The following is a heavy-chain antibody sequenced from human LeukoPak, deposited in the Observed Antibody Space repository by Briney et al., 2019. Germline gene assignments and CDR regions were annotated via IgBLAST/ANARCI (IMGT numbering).Heavy chain of an antibody. V-gene: IGHV1-69*04. J-gene: IGHJ3*02. CDR1: GGSFSSYV. D-gene: IGHD3-22*01. CDR3: TREGVYSPDGSGYHRDAFDI. Sequence: SVKVSCKASGGSFSSYVITWVRQAPGQGLEWMGRIIPILNVANFAQKFQGRVTITADKSTNTAHMELSSLRSEDTAVYYCTREGVYSPDGSGYHRDAFDIWGQGTVVTVSS. CDR2: IIPILNVA.